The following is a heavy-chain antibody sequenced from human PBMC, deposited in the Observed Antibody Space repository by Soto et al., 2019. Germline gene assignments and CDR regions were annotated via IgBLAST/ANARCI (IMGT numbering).Heavy chain of an antibody. CDR2: ISGSGGST. V-gene: IGHV3-23*01. CDR1: GFTFSSYA. J-gene: IGHJ6*03. D-gene: IGHD2-15*01. CDR3: AYWHYYYYYMDV. Sequence: EEQLLESGGGLVQPGGSLRLSCAASGFTFSSYAMSWVRQAPGKGLEWVSAISGSGGSTYYADSVKGRFTISRDNSKNTLYLQVNSLRAEDTAVYYCAYWHYYYYYMDVWGKGTAVTVSS.